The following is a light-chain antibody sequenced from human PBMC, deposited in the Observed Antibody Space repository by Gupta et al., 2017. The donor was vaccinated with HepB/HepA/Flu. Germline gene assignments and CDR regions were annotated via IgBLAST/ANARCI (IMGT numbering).Light chain of an antibody. Sequence: QSPLPQPASVSASPGPATAISCTGTSSDVGAYSHVSWYQQHPNKAPRLILYDVTYRPSVVSSRFSASKSGTTASPKISGLHTEDEADYYCSSYTGSSVIFGTGTKVTVL. J-gene: IGLJ1*01. CDR2: DVT. CDR1: SSDVGAYSH. V-gene: IGLV2-14*03. CDR3: SSYTGSSVI.